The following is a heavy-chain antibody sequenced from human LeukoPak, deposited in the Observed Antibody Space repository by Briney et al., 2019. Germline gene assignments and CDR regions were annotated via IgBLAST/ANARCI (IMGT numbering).Heavy chain of an antibody. CDR1: GFTFSSYA. Sequence: GGSLRLSCAASGFTFSSYAMSWVRQAPGKGLEWVSAISGSGGSTYYADSVKGRFTISRDNSKNTLYLQMNSLRAEDTAVYYCAKDPKRNCRSSICPHDYWGQGTLVTVPP. CDR2: ISGSGGST. J-gene: IGHJ4*02. V-gene: IGHV3-23*01. D-gene: IGHD2-2*01. CDR3: AKDPKRNCRSSICPHDY.